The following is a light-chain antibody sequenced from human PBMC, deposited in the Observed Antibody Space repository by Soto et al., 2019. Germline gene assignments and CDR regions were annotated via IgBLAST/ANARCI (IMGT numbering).Light chain of an antibody. Sequence: ETVLTQSPATLSVSPGERVTLSCRAGQNVYSNLAWYQHKPGQAPRLLVYGASTRATDIPARFSGSGSGRNFTLTITGLRSEEFAVYYCQQYNKWPLYYFGKGTKVDI. CDR1: QNVYSN. V-gene: IGKV3-15*01. J-gene: IGKJ2*01. CDR2: GAS. CDR3: QQYNKWPLYY.